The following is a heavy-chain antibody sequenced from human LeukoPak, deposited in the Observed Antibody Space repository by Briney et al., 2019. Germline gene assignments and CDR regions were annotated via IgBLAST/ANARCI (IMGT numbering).Heavy chain of an antibody. V-gene: IGHV3-73*01. J-gene: IGHJ4*02. D-gene: IGHD1-26*01. CDR1: GFTFSTYV. Sequence: GGSLRLSCAASGFTFSTYVMSWVRQASGKGLEWVGRIRSKANSYATAYGAAVKGRFTISRDDSENTAYLQLNSLKTEDTAVYYCTQTFFRYNGNYADYWGQGTLVTVSS. CDR2: IRSKANSYAT. CDR3: TQTFFRYNGNYADY.